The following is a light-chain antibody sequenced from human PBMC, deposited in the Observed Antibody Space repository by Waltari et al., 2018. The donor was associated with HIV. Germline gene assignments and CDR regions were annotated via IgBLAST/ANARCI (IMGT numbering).Light chain of an antibody. J-gene: IGLJ2*01. V-gene: IGLV2-11*01. Sequence: QSALTQPRSVSGSPGQSVTISCTGTSSDVGCYHYVSWYQQHPGKAPKLMIYDVNKRPSGVPDRFSGSKSGNTASLTISGLQAEDEADYYCCSYAGSYTLAFGGGTKLTVL. CDR3: CSYAGSYTLA. CDR1: SSDVGCYHY. CDR2: DVN.